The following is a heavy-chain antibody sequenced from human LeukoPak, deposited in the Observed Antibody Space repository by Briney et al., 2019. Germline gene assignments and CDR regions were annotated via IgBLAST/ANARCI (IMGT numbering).Heavy chain of an antibody. J-gene: IGHJ6*03. CDR1: GGSISSGSYY. D-gene: IGHD5-18*01. Sequence: SQTLSLTCTVSGGSISSGSYYWSWIRQPAGQGLEYIGRMYTSGSTNYNPSLKSRVTISVDTSKNQFSLKLSSVTAADTAVYYCAREGGRYSYGYYYYYYMDVWGKGTTVTISS. CDR2: MYTSGST. CDR3: AREGGRYSYGYYYYYYMDV. V-gene: IGHV4-61*02.